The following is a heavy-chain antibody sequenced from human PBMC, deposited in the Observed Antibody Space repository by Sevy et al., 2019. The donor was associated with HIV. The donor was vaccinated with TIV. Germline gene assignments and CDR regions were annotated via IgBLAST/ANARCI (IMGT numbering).Heavy chain of an antibody. J-gene: IGHJ4*02. CDR1: GYTLTELS. V-gene: IGHV1-24*01. CDR3: AKDLYYDTSLFDY. Sequence: ASVKVSCKVSGYTLTELSMHWVRQAPGKGLEWMGGFDPEDGETIYAQKFQGRVTMTEDTSTDTAYMELSSLRAEDTAVYYCAKDLYYDTSLFDYWGQGTLVTVSS. CDR2: FDPEDGET. D-gene: IGHD3-22*01.